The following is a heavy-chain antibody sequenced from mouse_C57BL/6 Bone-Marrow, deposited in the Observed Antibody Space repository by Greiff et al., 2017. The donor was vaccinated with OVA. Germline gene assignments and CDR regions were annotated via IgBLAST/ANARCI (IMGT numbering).Heavy chain of an antibody. CDR1: GYTFTSYW. Sequence: QVQLQQPGAELVKPGASVKMSCKASGYTFTSYWITWVQQRPGQGLEWIGDIYPGSGSTNYNEKFKSKATLTVDTSSSTAYMQLSSLTSEDSAVYYCARRYCGGSYWYFDVWGRGTTVTVTA. CDR3: ARRYCGGSYWYFDV. CDR2: IYPGSGST. D-gene: IGHD1-1*02. J-gene: IGHJ1*03. V-gene: IGHV1-55*01.